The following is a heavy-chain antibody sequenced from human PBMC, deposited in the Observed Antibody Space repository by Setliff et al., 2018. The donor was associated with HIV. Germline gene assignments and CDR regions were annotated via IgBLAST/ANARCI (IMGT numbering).Heavy chain of an antibody. J-gene: IGHJ5*02. Sequence: ASVKVSCKASGYTFTNYAIHWVRQAPGQRLEWMGWINGDSGNTHYSQDFQGRLTISGDTSASTAYMDLSSLRSEDTAVYYCARSILLRDCFDLWGQGTQVTVSS. D-gene: IGHD1-26*01. V-gene: IGHV1-3*01. CDR1: GYTFTNYA. CDR2: INGDSGNT. CDR3: ARSILLRDCFDL.